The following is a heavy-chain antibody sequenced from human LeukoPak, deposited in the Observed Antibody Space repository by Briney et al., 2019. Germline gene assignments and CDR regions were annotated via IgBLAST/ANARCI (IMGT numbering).Heavy chain of an antibody. CDR1: GFTFDDYA. CDR3: AKSLRGGYYDGFDV. CDR2: ISGSGGDT. V-gene: IGHV3-23*01. Sequence: QPGRSLRLSCAASGFTFDDYAMNWVRQAPGKGLEWVSGISGSGGDTYYTDSVKGRFTISRDNSRNTLSLQMNSLRAEDTAVYYCAKSLRGGYYDGFDVRGQGTMVIVFS. J-gene: IGHJ3*01. D-gene: IGHD3-22*01.